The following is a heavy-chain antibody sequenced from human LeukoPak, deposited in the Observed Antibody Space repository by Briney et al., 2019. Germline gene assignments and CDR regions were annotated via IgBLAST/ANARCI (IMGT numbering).Heavy chain of an antibody. V-gene: IGHV4-39*01. D-gene: IGHD6-6*01. CDR1: GASISSSSYY. CDR2: IFYSGST. J-gene: IGHJ4*02. CDR3: ARQVRARATVDY. Sequence: SETLSLTCSVSGASISSSSYYWGWVRQPPGKGLEWIGSIFYSGSTYHNPSLKSRVTISVDTSKNQFSLKVSPVTAADTAVYYCARQVRARATVDYWGQGTLVTVSS.